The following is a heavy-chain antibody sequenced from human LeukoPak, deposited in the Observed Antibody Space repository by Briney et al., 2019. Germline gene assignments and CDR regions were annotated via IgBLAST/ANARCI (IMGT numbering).Heavy chain of an antibody. J-gene: IGHJ4*02. V-gene: IGHV4-30-2*01. Sequence: PSETLSLTCTVSGGSISSGGYYWSWIRQPPGKGLEWIGYIHHSGSAYYNPSLKSRVTMSVDRSKNQFSLKVSSVTAADTAVYYCARVAQVPTGAYTNFDYWGQGTLVTVSS. CDR3: ARVAQVPTGAYTNFDY. CDR2: IHHSGSA. CDR1: GGSISSGGYY. D-gene: IGHD2-2*02.